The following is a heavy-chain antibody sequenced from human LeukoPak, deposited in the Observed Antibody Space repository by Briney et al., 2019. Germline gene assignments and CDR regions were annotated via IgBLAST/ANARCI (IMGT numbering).Heavy chain of an antibody. CDR2: IYTSGST. D-gene: IGHD1-26*01. Sequence: PSQTLSLTCTVSGGSISSGSYYWSWIRQPAGKGLEWIGRIYTSGSTNYNPSLKSRVTISVDTSKNQFSLKLSSVTAADTAVYYCARVQARNYYYYYMDVWGKGTTVTVSS. CDR3: ARVQARNYYYYYMDV. CDR1: GGSISSGSYY. V-gene: IGHV4-61*02. J-gene: IGHJ6*03.